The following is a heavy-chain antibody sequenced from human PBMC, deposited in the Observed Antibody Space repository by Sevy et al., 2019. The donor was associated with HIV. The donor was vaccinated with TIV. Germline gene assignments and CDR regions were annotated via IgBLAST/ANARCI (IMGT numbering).Heavy chain of an antibody. Sequence: GGSLRLSCAASGFAFYDYSMSWIRQAPWKGLEWVATLSFCCGKINYADSVKGRFTISRDNSKNSFYLQMDNLRVEDTALYYCAREGCTRPHDYWGQGTRVTVSS. J-gene: IGHJ4*02. V-gene: IGHV3-23*01. CDR2: LSFCCGKI. CDR1: GFAFYDYS. D-gene: IGHD2-8*01. CDR3: AREGCTRPHDY.